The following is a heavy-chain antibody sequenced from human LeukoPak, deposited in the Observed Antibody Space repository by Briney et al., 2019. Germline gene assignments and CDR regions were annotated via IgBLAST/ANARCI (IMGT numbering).Heavy chain of an antibody. J-gene: IGHJ4*02. V-gene: IGHV3-21*01. Sequence: GGSLRLSCAASGFTFSSYSMSWVRQAPGKGLEWVSSISSSSSYIYYADSVKGRFTISRDNAKNSLYLQMNSLRAEDTAVYYCARDRYCSGGSCYAPIDYWGQGTLVTVSS. CDR1: GFTFSSYS. CDR2: ISSSSSYI. CDR3: ARDRYCSGGSCYAPIDY. D-gene: IGHD2-15*01.